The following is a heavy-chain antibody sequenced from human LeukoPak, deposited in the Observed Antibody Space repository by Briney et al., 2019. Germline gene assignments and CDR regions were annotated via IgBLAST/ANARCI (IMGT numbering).Heavy chain of an antibody. V-gene: IGHV4-34*01. Sequence: SETLSLTCAVYGGAFSGYYWSWIRQPPGKGLEWIGEINHSGSTNYNPSLKSRVTISVDTPKNQFSLKLSSVTAADTAVYYCARLPLGYCSSTSCYDVWGQGTTVTVSS. CDR3: ARLPLGYCSSTSCYDV. D-gene: IGHD2-2*01. J-gene: IGHJ6*02. CDR1: GGAFSGYY. CDR2: INHSGST.